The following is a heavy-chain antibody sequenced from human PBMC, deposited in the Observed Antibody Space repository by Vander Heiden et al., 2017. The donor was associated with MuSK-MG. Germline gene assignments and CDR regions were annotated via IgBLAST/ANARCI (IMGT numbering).Heavy chain of an antibody. D-gene: IGHD3-22*01. CDR2: ISSSGPYT. J-gene: IGHJ4*02. V-gene: IGHV3-11*06. CDR3: ARGSSGYYYKN. Sequence: QVQLVESGGGLVKPGGSLRLSCAASGFTLSVYYMHWIRQAPGKGLEWVSYISSSGPYTNYADSVKGRFTISRDNAKNSLYLQMNSLRAEDTAVYYCARGSSGYYYKNWGQGTLVTVSS. CDR1: GFTLSVYY.